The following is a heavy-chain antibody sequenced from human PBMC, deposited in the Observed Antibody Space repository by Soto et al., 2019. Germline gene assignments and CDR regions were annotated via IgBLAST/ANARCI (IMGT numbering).Heavy chain of an antibody. CDR3: ARAVGPFVRRHIDN. Sequence: SETLSLTCAVSGGSISSGLSSWSWIRQPPGKGLEWIGYIYHSGSSSYTPSLKSRVTISIDKSTNHFSLNLTSVTAADTAVYYCARAVGPFVRRHIDNWGQGTLVTVSS. J-gene: IGHJ4*02. V-gene: IGHV4-30-2*01. CDR2: IYHSGSS. D-gene: IGHD3-22*01. CDR1: GGSISSGLSS.